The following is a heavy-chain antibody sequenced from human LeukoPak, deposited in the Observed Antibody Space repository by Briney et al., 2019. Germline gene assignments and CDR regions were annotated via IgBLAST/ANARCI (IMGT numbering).Heavy chain of an antibody. CDR2: IYYSGST. D-gene: IGHD6-19*01. CDR3: ARHSVAGTNWFDP. J-gene: IGHJ5*02. Sequence: SQTLSLTCTVSGGSIGSGDYYWSWIRQPPGKGLEWIGYIYYSGSTYYNPSLKSRVTISVDTSKNQFSLKLSSVTAADTAVYYCARHSVAGTNWFDPWGQGTLVTVSS. V-gene: IGHV4-30-4*01. CDR1: GGSIGSGDYY.